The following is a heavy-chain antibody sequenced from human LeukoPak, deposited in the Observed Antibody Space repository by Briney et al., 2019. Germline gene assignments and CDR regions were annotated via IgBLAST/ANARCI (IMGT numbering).Heavy chain of an antibody. J-gene: IGHJ6*03. CDR1: GYTFTGYY. Sequence: ASVKVSCKASGYTFTGYYMHWVRQAPGQGLEWMGWINPNSGGTNYAQKFQGRVTMTRDTSISTAYMELSRLRSDDTAVYYCAIAYCSSTSCYANYYYYYYMDVWGKGTTVTISS. V-gene: IGHV1-2*02. D-gene: IGHD2-2*01. CDR2: INPNSGGT. CDR3: AIAYCSSTSCYANYYYYYYMDV.